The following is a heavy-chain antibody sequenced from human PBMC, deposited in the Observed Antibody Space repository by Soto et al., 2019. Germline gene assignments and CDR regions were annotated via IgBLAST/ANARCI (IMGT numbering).Heavy chain of an antibody. Sequence: KTSETLSLTCTVSGGSISSSSYYWVWIRQPPGKGLEWIGSIYYSGSTYYNPSLKSRVTISVDTSKNQFSLKLSSVTAADTAVYYCARLLVVKTYYFDYWGQGTLVTVSS. D-gene: IGHD3-22*01. V-gene: IGHV4-39*01. J-gene: IGHJ4*02. CDR3: ARLLVVKTYYFDY. CDR1: GGSISSSSYY. CDR2: IYYSGST.